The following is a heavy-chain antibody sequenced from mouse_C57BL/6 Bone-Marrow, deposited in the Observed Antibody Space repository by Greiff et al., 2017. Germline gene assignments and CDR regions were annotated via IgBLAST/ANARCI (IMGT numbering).Heavy chain of an antibody. CDR2: IYPGSGST. CDR3: AGYDYGYYAMDY. J-gene: IGHJ4*01. CDR1: GYTFTSYW. Sequence: VQLQQSGAELVKPGASVKMSCKASGYTFTSYWITWVKQRPGQGLEWIGDIYPGSGSTNYNEKFKSKATLTVDTSSSTAYMQLSSLTSEDSAVYYCAGYDYGYYAMDYWGQGTSVTVSS. D-gene: IGHD2-4*01. V-gene: IGHV1-55*01.